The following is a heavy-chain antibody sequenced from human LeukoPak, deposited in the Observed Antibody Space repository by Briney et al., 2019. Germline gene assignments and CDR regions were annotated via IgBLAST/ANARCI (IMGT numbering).Heavy chain of an antibody. CDR3: ARHAHSSSYYFDY. J-gene: IGHJ4*02. CDR2: IYYSGST. Sequence: SETLSLTCTVSGGSISSYYWSWIRQPPGEGLEWIGYIYYSGSTNYNPSLKSRVTISVDTSKNQFSLKLSSVTAADTAVYYCARHAHSSSYYFDYWGQGTLVTVSS. V-gene: IGHV4-59*08. CDR1: GGSISSYY. D-gene: IGHD6-13*01.